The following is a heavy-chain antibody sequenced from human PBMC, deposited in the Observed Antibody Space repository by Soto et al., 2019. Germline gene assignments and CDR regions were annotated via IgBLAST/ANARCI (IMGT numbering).Heavy chain of an antibody. J-gene: IGHJ2*01. CDR1: GFTFSTYD. CDR3: VKGVRGGDWYFDL. D-gene: IGHD3-10*01. Sequence: EVQLSESGGGLVQPGGSLRLSCAASGFTFSTYDMHWVRQAPGKGLEWVSDISYGGGSTYYADPVKGRFTISRDNXKHMLDLQMNSLRVEDTAVYYCVKGVRGGDWYFDLWGRGTLVTVSS. CDR2: ISYGGGST. V-gene: IGHV3-23*01.